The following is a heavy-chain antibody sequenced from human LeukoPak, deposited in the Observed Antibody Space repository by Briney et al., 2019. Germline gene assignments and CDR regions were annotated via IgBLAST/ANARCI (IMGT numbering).Heavy chain of an antibody. CDR1: GGPISNYY. CDR2: IYYSGST. V-gene: IGHV4-59*01. Sequence: SETLSLTCTVSGGPISNYYWSWIRQPPGKGLEWIGYIYYSGSTNYNPSLKSRVTISVDTSKNQFSLRLSSVTAADTAVYYCARSPRGGTKTYFDYWGQGALVTVSP. D-gene: IGHD1-14*01. J-gene: IGHJ4*02. CDR3: ARSPRGGTKTYFDY.